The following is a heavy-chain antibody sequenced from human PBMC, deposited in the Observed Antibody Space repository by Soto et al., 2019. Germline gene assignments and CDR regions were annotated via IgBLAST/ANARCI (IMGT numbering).Heavy chain of an antibody. CDR3: ARTDSSGFAFDI. CDR2: IYYSGST. J-gene: IGHJ3*02. V-gene: IGHV4-30-4*01. Sequence: PSETLSLTCTVSGGSISSGDYYWSWIRQPPGKGLEWIGYIYYSGSTYYNPSLKSRVTISVDTSKNQFSLKLSSVTAADTAVYYCARTDSSGFAFDIWGQGTMVTVSS. CDR1: GGSISSGDYY. D-gene: IGHD3-22*01.